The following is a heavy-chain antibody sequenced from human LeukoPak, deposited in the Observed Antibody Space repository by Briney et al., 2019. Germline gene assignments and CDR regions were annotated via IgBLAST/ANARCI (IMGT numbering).Heavy chain of an antibody. CDR2: IIPIFGTA. D-gene: IGHD2-15*01. CDR1: AGTFSSYA. V-gene: IGHV1-69*06. J-gene: IGHJ4*02. Sequence: ASVTVSCKASAGTFSSYAISWVRQAPGQGLEWMGGIIPIFGTANYAQKFQGRVTITADKSTSTAYMELSSLRSEDTAVYYCAVGSVVAATFEGDYWGQGTLVTVSS. CDR3: AVGSVVAATFEGDY.